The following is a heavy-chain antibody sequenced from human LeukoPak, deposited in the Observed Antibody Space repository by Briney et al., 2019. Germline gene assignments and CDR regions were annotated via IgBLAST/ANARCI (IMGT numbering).Heavy chain of an antibody. CDR1: GFTFGSYG. D-gene: IGHD6-13*01. V-gene: IGHV3-30*02. Sequence: GGSLRLSCAASGFTFGSYGMHWVRQAPGKGLEWVAFIRYDGSNKYYADSVKGRFTISRDNAKNSLYLQMNSLRAEDTALYHCARDYSSSWYDAFDIWGQGTMVTVSS. CDR3: ARDYSSSWYDAFDI. CDR2: IRYDGSNK. J-gene: IGHJ3*02.